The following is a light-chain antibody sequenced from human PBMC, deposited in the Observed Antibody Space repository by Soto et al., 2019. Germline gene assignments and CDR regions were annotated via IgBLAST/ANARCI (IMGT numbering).Light chain of an antibody. Sequence: DILMTQSPSTLSASVGDRVTITCRASQSISGRLAWYLQKRGKAPKLLISYASNLESGVPSRFSGSGSGTEFTLTISSLQPDDFATYYCQQYNSYSLTFGGGTRVEI. CDR1: QSISGR. CDR2: YAS. V-gene: IGKV1-5*01. CDR3: QQYNSYSLT. J-gene: IGKJ4*01.